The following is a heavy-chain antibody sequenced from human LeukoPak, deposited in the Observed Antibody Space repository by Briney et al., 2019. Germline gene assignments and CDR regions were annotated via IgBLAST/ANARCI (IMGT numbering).Heavy chain of an antibody. CDR1: GGSINSGTYY. V-gene: IGHV4-61*02. Sequence: SETLSLTCTLSGGSINSGTYYWSWIRQPAGKGLEWIGRIYTTGSTKYNPSLKSRVTISVDTSKNQFSLKLSSVTAADTAVYYCAKVRCTNGICLAGNYYYMDVWGKGTTVTVSS. CDR3: AKVRCTNGICLAGNYYYMDV. D-gene: IGHD2-8*01. CDR2: IYTTGST. J-gene: IGHJ6*03.